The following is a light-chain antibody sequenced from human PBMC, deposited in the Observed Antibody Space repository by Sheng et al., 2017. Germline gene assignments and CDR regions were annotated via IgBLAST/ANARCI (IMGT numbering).Light chain of an antibody. CDR1: NIGSKS. CDR3: QVWDSSSDHYV. J-gene: IGLJ1*01. V-gene: IGLV3-21*02. Sequence: SYVLTQPPSVSVAPGQTASITCGGDNIGSKSVHWYQQKPGQAPVLVVYDDSDRPSGIPERFSGSNSGNTATLTIRRVEAGDEADYYCQVWDSSSDHYVFGTGTKVTVL. CDR2: DDS.